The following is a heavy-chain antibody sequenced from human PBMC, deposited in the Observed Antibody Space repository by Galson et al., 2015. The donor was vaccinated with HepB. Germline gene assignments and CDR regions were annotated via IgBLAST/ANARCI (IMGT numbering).Heavy chain of an antibody. Sequence: SLRLSCAASGFTYSSHAMSWVRQAPGKGLESVSAFSGSGGSTYYADSVKGRFTISRDNSKNTLYLQMNSLRAEDTAVYYCAKFLGRESGYWGQGTLVTVSS. CDR2: FSGSGGST. V-gene: IGHV3-23*01. CDR3: AKFLGRESGY. D-gene: IGHD3-10*01. J-gene: IGHJ4*02. CDR1: GFTYSSHA.